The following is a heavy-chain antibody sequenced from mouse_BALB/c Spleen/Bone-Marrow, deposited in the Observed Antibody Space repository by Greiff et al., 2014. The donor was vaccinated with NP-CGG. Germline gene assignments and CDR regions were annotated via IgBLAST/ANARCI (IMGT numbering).Heavy chain of an antibody. J-gene: IGHJ1*01. Sequence: GSELVRPGASVKLSCKASGYTFTSYWMHWVKQRHGQGLEWIGNIYPGSGSTNCDEKFKSKGTLTVDTYSSTAYMHLSSLTSEDSAVYYCTRGDGNYWYFDVWGAGTTVTVSS. D-gene: IGHD2-1*01. CDR3: TRGDGNYWYFDV. CDR1: GYTFTSYW. V-gene: IGHV1S22*01. CDR2: IYPGSGST.